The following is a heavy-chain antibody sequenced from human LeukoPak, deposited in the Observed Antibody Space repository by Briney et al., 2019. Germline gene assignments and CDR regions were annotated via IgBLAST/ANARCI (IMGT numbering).Heavy chain of an antibody. J-gene: IGHJ4*02. V-gene: IGHV3-48*03. Sequence: GGSLRLSCAASGFTFSSYEMNWVRQAPGKGLEWVSYISSSGSTIYYADSVKGRFTISRDNAKNSLYLQMNSLRAGDAAVYFCARVYYFDSTSYYLDYWGQGTLVTVSS. CDR3: ARVYYFDSTSYYLDY. CDR1: GFTFSSYE. D-gene: IGHD3-22*01. CDR2: ISSSGSTI.